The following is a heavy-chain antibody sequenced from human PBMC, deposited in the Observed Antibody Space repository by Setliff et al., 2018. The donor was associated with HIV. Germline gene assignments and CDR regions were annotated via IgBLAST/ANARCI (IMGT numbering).Heavy chain of an antibody. J-gene: IGHJ6*02. V-gene: IGHV3-48*01. CDR2: ISDTSATI. CDR3: AREYSSSWTSYYYYGMDV. CDR1: GFTFNTYT. Sequence: GGSLRLSCAASGFTFNTYTMNWVRQAPGKGLEWLSYISDTSATISYADSVKGRFTISRDNAKNSLYLQMNSLRAEDTAVYYCAREYSSSWTSYYYYGMDVWGQGTTVTVSS. D-gene: IGHD6-13*01.